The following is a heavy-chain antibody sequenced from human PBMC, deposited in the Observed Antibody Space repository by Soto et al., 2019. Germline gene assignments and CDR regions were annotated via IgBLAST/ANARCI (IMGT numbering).Heavy chain of an antibody. Sequence: ASVKVSCKASGGTFSRYALSWVRQAPGQGPEWMGGIVPMFGTANYAQKFQGRVTITADESTSTAYMQLSSLRSEDTAVYYCSRGVYYDSRGYYFFFWGQGTLVTVSS. CDR1: GGTFSRYA. V-gene: IGHV1-69*13. CDR2: IVPMFGTA. CDR3: SRGVYYDSRGYYFFF. D-gene: IGHD3-22*01. J-gene: IGHJ4*02.